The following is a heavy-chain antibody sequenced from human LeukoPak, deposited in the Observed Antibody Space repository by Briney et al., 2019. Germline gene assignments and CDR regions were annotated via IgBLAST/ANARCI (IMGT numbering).Heavy chain of an antibody. D-gene: IGHD3-3*01. V-gene: IGHV1-69*04. J-gene: IGHJ4*02. CDR3: ARAEPMYYDFWSGYSN. CDR2: IIPILGIA. CDR1: GYTFTSYA. Sequence: SVKVSCKASGYTFTSYAISWVRQAPGQGLEWMGRIIPILGIANYAQKFQGRVTMTRNTSISTAYMELSSLRSEDTAVYYCARAEPMYYDFWSGYSNWGQGTLVTVSS.